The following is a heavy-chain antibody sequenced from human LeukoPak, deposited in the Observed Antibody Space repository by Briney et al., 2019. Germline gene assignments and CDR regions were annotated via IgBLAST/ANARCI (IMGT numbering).Heavy chain of an antibody. CDR3: ARDPTGGYRYGRYDY. V-gene: IGHV5-51*01. D-gene: IGHD5-18*01. CDR2: IYPGDSDT. J-gene: IGHJ4*02. CDR1: GYSFTSYW. Sequence: KPGESLKISCKGSGYSFTSYWIGWVRQMPGKGLEWMGIIYPGDSDTRYSPSFEGQVTVSADKSISTAYLQWSSLKASDTAMYYCARDPTGGYRYGRYDYWGQGTLVTVSS.